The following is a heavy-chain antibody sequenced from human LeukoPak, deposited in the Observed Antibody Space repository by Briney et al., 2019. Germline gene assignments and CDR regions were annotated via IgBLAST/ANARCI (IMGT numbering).Heavy chain of an antibody. V-gene: IGHV1-46*01. Sequence: ASVKVSCKASGYTFTSYYMHWVRQAPGQGLEWMGLINPSGGSTSYAQKFQGRVTMTRDTSTSTVYMELSSLRSEDTAVYYCARGGWAAGPSGGYYYYGMDVWGQGTTVTVSS. J-gene: IGHJ6*02. CDR2: INPSGGST. CDR3: ARGGWAAGPSGGYYYYGMDV. D-gene: IGHD6-13*01. CDR1: GYTFTSYY.